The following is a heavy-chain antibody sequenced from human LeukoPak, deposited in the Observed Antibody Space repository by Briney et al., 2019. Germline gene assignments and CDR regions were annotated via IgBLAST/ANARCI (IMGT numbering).Heavy chain of an antibody. CDR1: GFTFSNYW. Sequence: GSPRLSCAASGFTFSNYWMHWVRQAPGKGLVWVSRINSDGSITSYADSVKGRFTISRYNSKNTLYLQMNSLRADDTAVFYCAKGTTDYDASDPLDFWGQGTLVTVSS. CDR2: INSDGSIT. D-gene: IGHD3-16*01. V-gene: IGHV3-74*01. J-gene: IGHJ4*02. CDR3: AKGTTDYDASDPLDF.